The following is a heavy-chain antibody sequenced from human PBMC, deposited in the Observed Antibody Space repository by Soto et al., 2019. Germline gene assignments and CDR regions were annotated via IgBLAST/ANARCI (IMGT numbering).Heavy chain of an antibody. CDR2: IYYSGST. Sequence: PFETLSLTCTVSGGSISSSTYYWGWIRQPPGKGLEWFGGIYYSGSTYYNPSLKSRVTVSVDTSKNQFSLKLSSVTAADTAVYYCARCGYDSGIDYWGRGTLVTVSS. J-gene: IGHJ4*02. CDR1: GGSISSSTYY. V-gene: IGHV4-39*01. CDR3: ARCGYDSGIDY. D-gene: IGHD5-12*01.